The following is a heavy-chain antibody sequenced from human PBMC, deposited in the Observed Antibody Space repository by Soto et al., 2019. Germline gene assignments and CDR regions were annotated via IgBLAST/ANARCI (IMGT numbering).Heavy chain of an antibody. Sequence: EVQLVESGGGLVKPGGSLRLSCAASGFTFSNAWMSWVRQAPGKGLEWVGRIKSKTDGGTTDYAAPVKGRFTISRDDSKNTLYLQMNSLKTEDTAVYDCTTNTAMATGDYYYGMDVWGQGTTVTVSS. CDR2: IKSKTDGGTT. V-gene: IGHV3-15*01. J-gene: IGHJ6*02. CDR1: GFTFSNAW. D-gene: IGHD5-18*01. CDR3: TTNTAMATGDYYYGMDV.